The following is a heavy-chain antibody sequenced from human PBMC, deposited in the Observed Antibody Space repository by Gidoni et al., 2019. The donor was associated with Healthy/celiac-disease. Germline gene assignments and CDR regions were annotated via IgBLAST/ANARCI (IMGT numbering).Heavy chain of an antibody. V-gene: IGHV3-49*03. CDR1: GFTFGDYA. Sequence: EVQLVESGGGLVQPGRSLRLSCTASGFTFGDYAMSWFRQAPGKGLEWVGFIRSKAYGGTTEYAASVKGRFTISRDDSKSIAYLQMNSLKTEDTAVYYCTRESRYYYDSSGDDFDIWGQGTMVTVSS. CDR2: IRSKAYGGTT. CDR3: TRESRYYYDSSGDDFDI. D-gene: IGHD3-22*01. J-gene: IGHJ3*02.